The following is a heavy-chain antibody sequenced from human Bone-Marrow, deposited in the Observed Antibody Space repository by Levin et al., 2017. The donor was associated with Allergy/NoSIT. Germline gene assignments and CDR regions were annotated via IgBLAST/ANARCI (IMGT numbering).Heavy chain of an antibody. CDR1: GFTFSSYA. Sequence: SCAASGFTFSSYAMSWVRQAPGKGLEWVSAISGSGGSTYYADSVKGRFTISRDNSKNTLYLQMNSLRAEDTAVYYCAKVVSRRASMYYYYGMDVWGQGTTVTVSS. CDR3: AKVVSRRASMYYYYGMDV. CDR2: ISGSGGST. V-gene: IGHV3-23*01. D-gene: IGHD2/OR15-2a*01. J-gene: IGHJ6*02.